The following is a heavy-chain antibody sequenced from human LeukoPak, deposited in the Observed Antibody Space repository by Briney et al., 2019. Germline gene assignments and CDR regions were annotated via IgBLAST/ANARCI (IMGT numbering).Heavy chain of an antibody. CDR2: INSNGGTI. Sequence: QAGGSLRLSCSASGFTFSSYAMHWVRQAPGKGLEYVSAINSNGGTIYYADSVKGRFTISRDNAKNSLYLQMKSLRDEDTAVYYCVRSGYTSGWPSFDPWGQGTLVTVSS. D-gene: IGHD6-19*01. J-gene: IGHJ5*02. CDR3: VRSGYTSGWPSFDP. CDR1: GFTFSSYA. V-gene: IGHV3-64*04.